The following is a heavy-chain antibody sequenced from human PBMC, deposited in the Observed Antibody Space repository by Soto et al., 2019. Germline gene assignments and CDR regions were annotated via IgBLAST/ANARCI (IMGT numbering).Heavy chain of an antibody. CDR2: ITWNSGSV. Sequence: GGSLILSCVASGFTFDDFAMHWVRQAPGKGLEWVSGITWNSGSVVYTGSVKGRFTISRDNAKNSLFLQMNSLRFEDTAVYYCAKSRGTAGSPLDSWGQGTWVTVSS. CDR1: GFTFDDFA. CDR3: AKSRGTAGSPLDS. J-gene: IGHJ4*02. V-gene: IGHV3-9*01. D-gene: IGHD6-6*01.